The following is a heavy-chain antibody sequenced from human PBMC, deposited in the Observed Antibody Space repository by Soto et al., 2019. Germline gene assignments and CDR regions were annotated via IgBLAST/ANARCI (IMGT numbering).Heavy chain of an antibody. CDR3: AKDFEWLRSSPDY. Sequence: QVQLVESGGGVVQPGRSLRLSCAASGFTFSSYGMHWVRQAPGKGLEWVAVISYDGSNKYYADSVKGRFTISRDNSKNTLYLQMNSLRAEDTAVYYCAKDFEWLRSSPDYWGQGTLVTVSS. V-gene: IGHV3-30*18. CDR1: GFTFSSYG. D-gene: IGHD5-12*01. CDR2: ISYDGSNK. J-gene: IGHJ4*02.